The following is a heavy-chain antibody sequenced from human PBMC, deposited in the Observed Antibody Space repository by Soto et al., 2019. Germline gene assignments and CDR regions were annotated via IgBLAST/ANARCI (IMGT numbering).Heavy chain of an antibody. J-gene: IGHJ2*01. CDR3: ARDSRIPGRFWYFDL. V-gene: IGHV1-2*02. CDR1: GYTFSDYF. D-gene: IGHD2-21*01. Sequence: QAQLVQSGAEVKNPGTSERVSCKTYGYTFSDYFLHWVRQAPGQGPEWMGFVNPKRGGTEYAQKLQGRVTMTRDVSTSTVYIDLSSLTPDDTAVYYCARDSRIPGRFWYFDLWGLGTLVTASS. CDR2: VNPKRGGT.